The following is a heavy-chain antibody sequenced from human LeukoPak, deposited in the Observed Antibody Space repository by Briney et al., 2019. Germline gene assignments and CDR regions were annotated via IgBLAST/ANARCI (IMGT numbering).Heavy chain of an antibody. J-gene: IGHJ6*03. V-gene: IGHV4-59*01. CDR2: ISYSGST. CDR3: ARNYGDPKSYYYYYYMDV. D-gene: IGHD4-17*01. CDR1: GCSISSYY. Sequence: SETLSLTCTVSGCSISSYYWSWIRQPPGKGLEWIGSISYSGSTNYNPSLKSRVTISVDTSKNQFSLKLSSVTAADTAVYYCARNYGDPKSYYYYYYMDVWGKGTTVTISS.